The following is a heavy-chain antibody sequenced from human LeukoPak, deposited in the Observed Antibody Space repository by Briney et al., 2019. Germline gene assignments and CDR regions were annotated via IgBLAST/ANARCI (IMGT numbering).Heavy chain of an antibody. J-gene: IGHJ4*02. CDR1: GYTXSSYG. CDR3: ATDRNWNLDY. Sequence: ASVKVSCKASGYTXSSYGISGVRQAPGQGLEWMGWISAYNGNTNYAQKFQGRVTMTTDTSTSTAYMELSRLRSDDTAVYYCATDRNWNLDYWGQGTLVTVSS. CDR2: ISAYNGNT. D-gene: IGHD1-1*01. V-gene: IGHV1-18*01.